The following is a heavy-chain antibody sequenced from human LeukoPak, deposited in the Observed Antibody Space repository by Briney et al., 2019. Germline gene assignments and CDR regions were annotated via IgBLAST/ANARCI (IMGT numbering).Heavy chain of an antibody. CDR1: GGSFSGYY. CDR3: ARRRQYDSSLFWNFDL. Sequence: KPSETLSLTCAVYGGSFSGYYWSWIRPSPAKGLEWIGEINHSGSTNYNPSLKSRVTISVDTSKNQFSLRLSSVTAADTAVYYCARRRQYDSSLFWNFDLWGRGTLVTVSS. V-gene: IGHV4-34*01. CDR2: INHSGST. J-gene: IGHJ2*01. D-gene: IGHD6-6*01.